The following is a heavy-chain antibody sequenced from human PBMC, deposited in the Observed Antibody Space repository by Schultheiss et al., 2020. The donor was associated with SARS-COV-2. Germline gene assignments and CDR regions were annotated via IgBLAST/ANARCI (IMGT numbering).Heavy chain of an antibody. CDR2: ISSSGSTI. CDR1: GFTFSDYY. D-gene: IGHD3-22*01. CDR3: ARAPAAMIVVVIKRDYGMDV. J-gene: IGHJ6*02. Sequence: GGSLRLSCAASGFTFSDYYMSWIRQAPGKGLEWVSYISSSGSTIYYADSVKGRFTISRDNAKNSLYLQMNSLRAEDTAVYYCARAPAAMIVVVIKRDYGMDVWGQGTTVTVSS. V-gene: IGHV3-11*04.